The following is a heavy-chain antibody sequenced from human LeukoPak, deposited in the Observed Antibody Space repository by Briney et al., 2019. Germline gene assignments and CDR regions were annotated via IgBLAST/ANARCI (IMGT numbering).Heavy chain of an antibody. CDR1: GGSIGSYY. CDR2: ISYSGST. Sequence: SETLSLTCTVSGGSIGSYYWSWIRQPPGKGLEWIGHISYSGSTNYNPSLKSRVTISVDTSKNQFSLKLSSVTAADTAVYYCARFCNYYDSSGHYYGFDPWGQGTLVTVSS. CDR3: ARFCNYYDSSGHYYGFDP. J-gene: IGHJ5*02. D-gene: IGHD3-22*01. V-gene: IGHV4-59*01.